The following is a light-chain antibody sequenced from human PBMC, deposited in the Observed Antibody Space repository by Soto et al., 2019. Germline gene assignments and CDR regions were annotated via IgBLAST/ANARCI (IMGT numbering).Light chain of an antibody. V-gene: IGKV3-11*01. CDR2: EAS. CDR3: QQSHSTPPT. Sequence: EVVLTQSPATLSLSPGERATLSCRASQSISNSLAWYQQKPGQAPRLLIYEASNRATGIPARFSDTGSGTDFTLTIDNLQHEDSATYYCQQSHSTPPTFGPGTKLEIK. J-gene: IGKJ2*01. CDR1: QSISNS.